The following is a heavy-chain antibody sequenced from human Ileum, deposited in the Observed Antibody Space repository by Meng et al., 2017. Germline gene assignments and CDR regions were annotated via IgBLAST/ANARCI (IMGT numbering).Heavy chain of an antibody. V-gene: IGHV4-31*03. CDR2: IYYSGST. CDR3: ARGGPTYVDY. J-gene: IGHJ4*02. D-gene: IGHD3-16*01. Sequence: GHPPESGPGLVKPSQTPSLTCTVSGGSISSGGYYWSWIRQHPGKGLEWIGYIYYSGSTYYNPSLKSRVTISVDTSKNQFSLKLSSVTAADTAVNYCARGGPTYVDYWGQGTLVTVSS. CDR1: GGSISSGGYY.